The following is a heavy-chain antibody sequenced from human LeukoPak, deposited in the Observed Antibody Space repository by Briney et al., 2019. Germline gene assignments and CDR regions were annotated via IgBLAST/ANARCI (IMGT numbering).Heavy chain of an antibody. J-gene: IGHJ6*03. D-gene: IGHD2-2*01. Sequence: SETLFLTCAVYGGSLSGYYWSWIRQPPGKGLEWIGEINHSGSTNYNPSLKSRVTISVDTSKNQFSLKLSSVTAADTAVYYCARGGPAAMPYYYYYYMDVWGKGTTVTVSS. CDR2: INHSGST. CDR1: GGSLSGYY. CDR3: ARGGPAAMPYYYYYYMDV. V-gene: IGHV4-34*01.